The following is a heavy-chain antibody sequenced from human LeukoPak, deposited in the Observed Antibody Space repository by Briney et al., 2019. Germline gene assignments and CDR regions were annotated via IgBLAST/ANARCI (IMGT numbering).Heavy chain of an antibody. Sequence: GSLRLSCAASGFTFSSYAMHWVRQPPGKGLEWIGEINHSGSTNYNPSLKSRVTISVDTSKNQFSLKLSSVTAADTAVYYCARRGPLRVRYWNYFDYWGQGTLVTVSS. D-gene: IGHD2-8*02. CDR3: ARRGPLRVRYWNYFDY. CDR2: INHSGST. V-gene: IGHV4-34*01. CDR1: GFTFSSYA. J-gene: IGHJ4*02.